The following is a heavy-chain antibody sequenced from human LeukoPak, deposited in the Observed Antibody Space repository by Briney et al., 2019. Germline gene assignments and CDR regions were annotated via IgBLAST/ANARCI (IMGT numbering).Heavy chain of an antibody. V-gene: IGHV4-61*02. Sequence: SETLSLTCTVSGGSISSGSYYWSWIRQPAGKGLEWIGRIYTSGSTNYNPSLKSRVTISVDTSKNQFSLKLSSVTAADTAVYYCARDAYCYGSGSYYNVDYMDVGGKGTTVTISS. CDR1: GGSISSGSYY. CDR2: IYTSGST. CDR3: ARDAYCYGSGSYYNVDYMDV. D-gene: IGHD3-10*01. J-gene: IGHJ6*03.